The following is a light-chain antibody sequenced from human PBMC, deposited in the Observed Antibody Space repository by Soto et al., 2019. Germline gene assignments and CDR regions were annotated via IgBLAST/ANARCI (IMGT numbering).Light chain of an antibody. CDR3: QQYNIWPTT. J-gene: IGKJ1*01. CDR1: QSVVSN. CDR2: VAS. Sequence: EIVMTQSPVTLSVSPGERYTLSCRASQSVVSNLAWHLQKPGQAPRLLIYVASTRATGIPARFSGSGSGTEFTLTISSLQSEDFGVYYCQQYNIWPTTFGQGTQVEIK. V-gene: IGKV3-15*01.